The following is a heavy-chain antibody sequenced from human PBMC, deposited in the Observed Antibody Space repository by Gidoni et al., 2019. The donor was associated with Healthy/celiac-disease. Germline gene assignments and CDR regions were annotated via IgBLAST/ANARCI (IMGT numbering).Heavy chain of an antibody. CDR1: GYTLTELS. V-gene: IGHV1-24*01. D-gene: IGHD3-22*01. Sequence: QVQLVQSGAEVKKPGASVKVSCKVSGYTLTELSMHWVRQAPGKGLEWMGGFDPEDGETIYAQKFQGRVTITEDTSTDTAYMELSSLRSEDTAVYYCATGPHYYDSSGYWPPFDYWGQGTLVTVSS. CDR2: FDPEDGET. CDR3: ATGPHYYDSSGYWPPFDY. J-gene: IGHJ4*02.